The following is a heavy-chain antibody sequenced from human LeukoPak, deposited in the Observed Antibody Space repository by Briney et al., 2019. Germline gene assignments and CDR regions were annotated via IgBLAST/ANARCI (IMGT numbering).Heavy chain of an antibody. J-gene: IGHJ4*02. Sequence: SQTLSLTCVLSGDSLSSNSAAWNWIRQSPSRGLEWLGRTYYRSKWYSYSAVSVKSRIIINPDTSKKQFSLQLNSVTPEDTAVYYCARSGSGWTDFDYWGQGTLVTVSS. CDR1: GDSLSSNSAA. D-gene: IGHD6-19*01. V-gene: IGHV6-1*01. CDR2: TYYRSKWYS. CDR3: ARSGSGWTDFDY.